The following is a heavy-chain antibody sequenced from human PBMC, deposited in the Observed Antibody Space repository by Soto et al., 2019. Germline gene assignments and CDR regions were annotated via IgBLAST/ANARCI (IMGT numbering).Heavy chain of an antibody. CDR1: GFTFSSYG. J-gene: IGHJ6*02. V-gene: IGHV3-30*18. CDR3: AKDVMLTGDGMDV. Sequence: QVQLVESGGGVVQPGRSLRLSCAASGFTFSSYGMHWVRQAPGKGLEWVAVISYDGSNKYYADSVKGRFTISRDNSKNTLYLLMNSLRAEDTAVYYCAKDVMLTGDGMDVWGQGTTVTVSS. CDR2: ISYDGSNK. D-gene: IGHD3-16*01.